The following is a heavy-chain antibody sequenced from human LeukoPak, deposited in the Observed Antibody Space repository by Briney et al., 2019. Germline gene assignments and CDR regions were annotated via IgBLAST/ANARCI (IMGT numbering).Heavy chain of an antibody. J-gene: IGHJ3*01. CDR3: ASHREMPYAFHL. D-gene: IGHD5-24*01. V-gene: IGHV4-39*01. CDR1: ADSITSSSAY. CDR2: IYYGGST. Sequence: KPSETQSLTCTVSADSITSSSAYWGWIRQPPGKGLEWIGTIYYGGSTYYNPSLRSRVTMSIDTSKNQFFQKLSSVIAADTAFYYCASHREMPYAFHLWGQGRMVTVSS.